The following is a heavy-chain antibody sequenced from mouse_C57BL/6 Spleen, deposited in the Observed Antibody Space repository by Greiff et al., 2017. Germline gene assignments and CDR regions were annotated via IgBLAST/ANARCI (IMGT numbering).Heavy chain of an antibody. CDR1: GFTFSSYA. J-gene: IGHJ3*01. CDR3: ARSYYYGSSYAWFAY. Sequence: EVKLMESGGGLVKPGGSLKLSCAASGFTFSSYAMSWVRQTPEKRLEWVATISDGGSYTYYPDNVKGRFTISRDNAKNNLYLQMSHLKSEDTAMYYCARSYYYGSSYAWFAYWGQGTLVTVSA. V-gene: IGHV5-4*03. D-gene: IGHD1-1*01. CDR2: ISDGGSYT.